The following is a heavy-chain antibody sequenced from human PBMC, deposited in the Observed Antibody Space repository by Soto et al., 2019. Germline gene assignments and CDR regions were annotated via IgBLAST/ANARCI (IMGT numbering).Heavy chain of an antibody. CDR1: GASVSSGRHY. CDR2: VSYSGST. J-gene: IGHJ5*02. CDR3: ARDYSSDWYGH. V-gene: IGHV4-61*01. D-gene: IGHD6-19*01. Sequence: QVQLQESGPGLVKPSETLSLTCSVSGASVSSGRHYWSWIRQPPGKGLEYIGYVSYSGSTNYNPYLKGRVTISVYTSKNQFSLNLSSVTAADTAVYYCARDYSSDWYGHWGQGSLVTVSS.